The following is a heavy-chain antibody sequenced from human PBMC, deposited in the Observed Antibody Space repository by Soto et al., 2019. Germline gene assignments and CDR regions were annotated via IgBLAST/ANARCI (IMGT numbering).Heavy chain of an antibody. Sequence: SETLSLTCTVSGGSMIAYYWNWMRQPPGKGLQWIGYTYYSGSTTYNPSLKSRVTISVDSSKNQFSLKLDSVTPADTAGYYCARGRGTAGKRYFDSLGPGTLLTISS. V-gene: IGHV4-59*01. D-gene: IGHD6-13*01. CDR3: ARGRGTAGKRYFDS. CDR1: GGSMIAYY. CDR2: TYYSGST. J-gene: IGHJ4*02.